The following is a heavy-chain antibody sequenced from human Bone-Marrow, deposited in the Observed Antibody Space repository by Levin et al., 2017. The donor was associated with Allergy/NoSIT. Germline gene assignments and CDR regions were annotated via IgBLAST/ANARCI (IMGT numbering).Heavy chain of an antibody. CDR2: ISGSGDST. CDR1: GFTFSSYA. Sequence: GESLKISCAASGFTFSSYAMSWVRQAPGRGLEWVSAISGSGDSTYYADSVKGRFTISRDNSKNTLYLQMNSLRAEDTAVYYCAKDQRFAAAGTLDYWGQGTLVTVSS. J-gene: IGHJ4*02. CDR3: AKDQRFAAAGTLDY. V-gene: IGHV3-23*01. D-gene: IGHD6-13*01.